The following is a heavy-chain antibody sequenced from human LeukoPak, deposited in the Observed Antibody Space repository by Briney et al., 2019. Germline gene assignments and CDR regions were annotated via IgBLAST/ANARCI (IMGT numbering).Heavy chain of an antibody. V-gene: IGHV3-48*03. D-gene: IGHD2-15*01. CDR1: GFTFSSYE. CDR3: ARVGCSGGSCYAYYYYYYMDV. Sequence: GGSLRLSCAASGFTFSSYEMNWARQAPGKGLEWVSYISSSGSTIYYADSVKGRFTISRDNAKNSLYLQMNSLRAEDTAVYYCARVGCSGGSCYAYYYYYYMDVWGKGTTVTVSS. J-gene: IGHJ6*03. CDR2: ISSSGSTI.